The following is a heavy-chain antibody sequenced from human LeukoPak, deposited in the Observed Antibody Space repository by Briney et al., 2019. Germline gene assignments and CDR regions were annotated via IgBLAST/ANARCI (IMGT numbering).Heavy chain of an antibody. J-gene: IGHJ4*02. CDR2: INPDSGGT. V-gene: IGHV1-2*02. CDR1: GYTFTGYY. D-gene: IGHD6-13*01. Sequence: ASVKVSCKASGYTFTGYYMHWVRQAPGQGLEWMGWINPDSGGTNYAQKFQGRVTMTRDTPISTAHMELSRLRSDDAAVYYCARDSRPIFEWQQLGGDYWGQGTLVTVSS. CDR3: ARDSRPIFEWQQLGGDY.